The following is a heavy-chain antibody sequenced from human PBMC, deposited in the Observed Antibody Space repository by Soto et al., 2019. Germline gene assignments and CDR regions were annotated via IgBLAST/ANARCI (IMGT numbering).Heavy chain of an antibody. CDR2: ISGSGGST. J-gene: IGHJ6*02. V-gene: IGHV3-23*01. CDR1: GFTFSSYA. D-gene: IGHD3-3*01. Sequence: GGSLRLSRAASGFTFSSYAMSWVRQAPGKGLEWVSAISGSGGSTYYADSVKGRLTISRDNSKNTLYLQMNSLRAEDTAVYYCAKDRRWDGQKRITIFGVVIIPAAYGMDVWGQGTTVTVSS. CDR3: AKDRRWDGQKRITIFGVVIIPAAYGMDV.